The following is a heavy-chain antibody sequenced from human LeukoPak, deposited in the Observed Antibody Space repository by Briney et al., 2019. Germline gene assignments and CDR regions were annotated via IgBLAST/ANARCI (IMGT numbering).Heavy chain of an antibody. D-gene: IGHD1-7*01. Sequence: GASVKVSCRVSGYTLTELSMHWVRQAPGKGLEWMGGFDPEDGATIYAQKFQGRVTMTEDTSTDTAYMELSSLRSEDTAVYYCATLGGTRYYYGMDVWGQGTTVTVSS. CDR3: ATLGGTRYYYGMDV. J-gene: IGHJ6*02. CDR1: GYTLTELS. V-gene: IGHV1-24*01. CDR2: FDPEDGAT.